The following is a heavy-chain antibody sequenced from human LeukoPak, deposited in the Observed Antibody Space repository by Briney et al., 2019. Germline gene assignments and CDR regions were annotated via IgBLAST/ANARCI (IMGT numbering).Heavy chain of an antibody. CDR1: GFTFSNYA. CDR3: AKDAIVYGDYVDY. Sequence: PGGSLRLSCAGSGFTFSNYAMTWVRQAPGKGLEWVSSVSGSGRNTFYPDSVEGRFTISRDNSKNTVYLQMNSLRADDTAVYYCAKDAIVYGDYVDYWGQGTLVTVSS. CDR2: VSGSGRNT. D-gene: IGHD4-17*01. V-gene: IGHV3-23*01. J-gene: IGHJ4*02.